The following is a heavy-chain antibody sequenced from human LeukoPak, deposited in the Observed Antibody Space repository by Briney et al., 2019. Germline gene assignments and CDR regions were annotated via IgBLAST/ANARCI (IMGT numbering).Heavy chain of an antibody. CDR2: ISYDGSNK. CDR1: GFTFSSYG. J-gene: IGHJ3*02. D-gene: IGHD3-22*01. Sequence: PGGSLRLSCAASGFTFSSYGVHWVRQAPGKGLERVAVISYDGSNKYYADSVKGRFTISRDNSKNTLYLQMNSLRAEDTAVYYCAKDPYDSSGYYFPGAFDIWGQGTMVTVSS. CDR3: AKDPYDSSGYYFPGAFDI. V-gene: IGHV3-30*18.